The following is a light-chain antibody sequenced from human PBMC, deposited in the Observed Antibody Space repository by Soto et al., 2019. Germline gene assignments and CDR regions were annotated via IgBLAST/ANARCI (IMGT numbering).Light chain of an antibody. CDR3: CSYAGDSAFV. CDR2: EVT. J-gene: IGLJ1*01. Sequence: QSVLTQPASVSGSPGQSITISCAGTSSDVGEYNLVSWYQQHPGEAPKVLIYEVTKRPSGLSSRFAGSKSGNTASLTISGLQAEDEADYYCCSYAGDSAFVFGTGTRSPS. V-gene: IGLV2-23*02. CDR1: SSDVGEYNL.